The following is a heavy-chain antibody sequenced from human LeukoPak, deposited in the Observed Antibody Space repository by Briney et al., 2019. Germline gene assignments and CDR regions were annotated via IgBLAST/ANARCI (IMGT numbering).Heavy chain of an antibody. Sequence: PGGSLRLSCAASGFTFSSYAMTWVRQAPGKGLEWVSIITGSGGSTYYADALKGRFTISRDNSKNTLYLQMNSLRAEDTAVYYCAKGDNYCSGGSCHSDYFDYRGQGTLVAVSS. CDR1: GFTFSSYA. CDR3: AKGDNYCSGGSCHSDYFDY. J-gene: IGHJ4*02. CDR2: ITGSGGST. D-gene: IGHD2-15*01. V-gene: IGHV3-23*01.